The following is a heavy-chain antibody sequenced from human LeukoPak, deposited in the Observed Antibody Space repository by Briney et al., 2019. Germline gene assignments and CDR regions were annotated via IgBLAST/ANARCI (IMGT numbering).Heavy chain of an antibody. Sequence: GGSLRLSCAASGFTFSSYDMHWVRQATGRGLEWVSAIGTAGDTYYPGSVKGRFTISRENAKNSLYLQMNSLRAGDTAVYYCARGLDSSGYFDYWGQGTLVTVSS. J-gene: IGHJ4*02. D-gene: IGHD3-22*01. CDR3: ARGLDSSGYFDY. V-gene: IGHV3-13*01. CDR1: GFTFSSYD. CDR2: IGTAGDT.